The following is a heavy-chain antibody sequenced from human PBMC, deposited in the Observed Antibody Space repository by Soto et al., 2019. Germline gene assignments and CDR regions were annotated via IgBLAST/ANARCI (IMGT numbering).Heavy chain of an antibody. CDR3: ARLQAAAGDNDLTFDY. J-gene: IGHJ4*02. CDR1: GGSFSGYY. Sequence: SETLSLTCAVYGGSFSGYYWSWIRQPPGKGLEWIGEINHSGSTNYNPSLKSRVTISVDTSKNQFSLQWSSLKASDTAMYYCARLQAAAGDNDLTFDYWGQGNLVTVSS. D-gene: IGHD6-13*01. V-gene: IGHV4-34*01. CDR2: INHSGST.